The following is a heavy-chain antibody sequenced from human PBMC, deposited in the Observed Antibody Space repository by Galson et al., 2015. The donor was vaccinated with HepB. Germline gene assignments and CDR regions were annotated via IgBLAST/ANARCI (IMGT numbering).Heavy chain of an antibody. CDR1: GYTFTRYY. D-gene: IGHD7-27*01. CDR2: INPGGGQT. Sequence: SVKVSCKASGYTFTRYYMHWVRQAPGQGLEWMGIINPGGGQTNYAQKFRGRVTMTRDTSTSTVYVELSSLRSEDTAVYYCARVRDWGPDDAFDIWGPGTRVTVSS. J-gene: IGHJ3*02. CDR3: ARVRDWGPDDAFDI. V-gene: IGHV1-46*01.